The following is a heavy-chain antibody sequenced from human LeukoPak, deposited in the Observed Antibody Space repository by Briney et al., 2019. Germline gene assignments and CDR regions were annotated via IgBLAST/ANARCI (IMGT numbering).Heavy chain of an antibody. J-gene: IGHJ5*02. CDR3: ARATQLSEYYDSSALHWFDP. Sequence: PSEPLSLTCAVSGGSISSSNWWSWVRPPAGTGLEWIGEIYHSESTNYNPSLKSRVTISVDKSKIQFSLNLSSVTAADTAVYYCARATQLSEYYDSSALHWFDPWGQGTLVTVSS. CDR2: IYHSEST. V-gene: IGHV4-4*02. D-gene: IGHD3-22*01. CDR1: GGSISSSNW.